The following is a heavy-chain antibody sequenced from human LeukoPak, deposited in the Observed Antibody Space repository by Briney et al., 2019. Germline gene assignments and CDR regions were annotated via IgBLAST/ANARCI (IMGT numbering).Heavy chain of an antibody. CDR1: GGSISSSSYY. CDR3: ARTRGGYGVNPSYYGMDV. J-gene: IGHJ6*02. Sequence: SETLSLTCTVSGGSISSSSYYWGWIRQPPGKGLEWIGYIYYSGSTNYNPSLKSRVTISVDTSKNQFSLKLSSVTAADTAVYYCARTRGGYGVNPSYYGMDVWGQGTTVTVSS. V-gene: IGHV4-61*05. CDR2: IYYSGST. D-gene: IGHD4-23*01.